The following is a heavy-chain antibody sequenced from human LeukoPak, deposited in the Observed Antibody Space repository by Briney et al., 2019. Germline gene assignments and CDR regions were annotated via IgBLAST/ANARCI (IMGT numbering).Heavy chain of an antibody. D-gene: IGHD3-16*01. CDR2: INPNSGGT. CDR3: VRDPWGPRFDH. CDR1: GYSFTGYY. J-gene: IGHJ4*02. V-gene: IGHV1-2*02. Sequence: ASVKVSFMASGYSFTGYYMHWVRQAPGQGLEWMGWINPNSGGTNYAQKFQGRVTMTRDTSISTAYMELSRLRSDDTAVYYCVRDPWGPRFDHWGQGTLVTVSS.